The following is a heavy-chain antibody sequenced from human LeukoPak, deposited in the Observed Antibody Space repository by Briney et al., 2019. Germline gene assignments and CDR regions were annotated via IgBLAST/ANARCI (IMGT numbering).Heavy chain of an antibody. CDR3: ARDQVQGTSFSSDT. J-gene: IGHJ3*02. CDR2: IYYNATT. CDR1: GVSINNYY. V-gene: IGHV4-59*01. Sequence: PSETLSLTCTVSGVSINNYYLSWIRPPPGKGLEWVGYIYYNATTNYNPSLKSRVTISVDTSKNQFSLQVRSVTAADTAVYYCARDQVQGTSFSSDTSGQGTMLTVSS. D-gene: IGHD6-6*01.